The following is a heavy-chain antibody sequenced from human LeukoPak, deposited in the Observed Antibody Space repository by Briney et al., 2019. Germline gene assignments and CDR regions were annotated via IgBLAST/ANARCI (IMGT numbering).Heavy chain of an antibody. V-gene: IGHV3-64*01. CDR2: IVSNGENT. Sequence: GGSLRLSCVASGFTFSSYAMHWVRRSPGKGLEYVSAIVSNGENTYYANSVKGRFTISRDNSKNTLYLQMDSLRAEDMAVYYCARVGYCRSTICYRLGAFDIWAKGQWSPSLQ. CDR3: ARVGYCRSTICYRLGAFDI. J-gene: IGHJ3*02. D-gene: IGHD2-2*02. CDR1: GFTFSSYA.